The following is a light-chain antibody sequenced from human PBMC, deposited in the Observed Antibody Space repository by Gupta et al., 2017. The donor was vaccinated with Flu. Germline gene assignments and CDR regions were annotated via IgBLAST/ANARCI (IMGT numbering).Light chain of an antibody. J-gene: IGKJ4*01. CDR3: QQYYATLALT. Sequence: ATINCRSSQSLLFNSNSRNYLAWYQQKPGQPPKLLIYWASTRESGVPDRFNGSGSGTDFTLTISSLQAEDVAVYYCQQYYATLALTFGGGT. CDR1: QSLLFNSNSRNY. CDR2: WAS. V-gene: IGKV4-1*01.